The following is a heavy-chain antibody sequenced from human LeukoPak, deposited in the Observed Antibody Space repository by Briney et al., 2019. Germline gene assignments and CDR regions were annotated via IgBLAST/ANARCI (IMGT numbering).Heavy chain of an antibody. J-gene: IGHJ4*02. CDR2: IKHDGSEK. CDR1: GLTFSRHW. Sequence: GGSLRLSCAASGLTFSRHWMTWVRQAPGKGLEWVANIKHDGSEKNYVDSVKGQFTISRDNSKSTVYLQMNSLRADDTAVYYCAKERQTGDYFTSDFWGQGTLVTVSS. D-gene: IGHD4-17*01. CDR3: AKERQTGDYFTSDF. V-gene: IGHV3-7*03.